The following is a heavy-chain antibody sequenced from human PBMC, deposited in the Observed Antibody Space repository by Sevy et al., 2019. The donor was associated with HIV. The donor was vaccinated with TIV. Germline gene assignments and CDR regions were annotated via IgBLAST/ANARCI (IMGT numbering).Heavy chain of an antibody. D-gene: IGHD2-15*01. CDR1: GFTFSTYA. Sequence: GGSLRLSCAASGFTFSTYAMNWVRQAPGKGLEWVSAISGSAGSTYYADLVKGRFTISRDKSKNTLYLQMNSLRAEDTAVYYCAKGDRTFYGLDVWGQRTTVTVSS. J-gene: IGHJ6*02. CDR2: ISGSAGST. CDR3: AKGDRTFYGLDV. V-gene: IGHV3-23*01.